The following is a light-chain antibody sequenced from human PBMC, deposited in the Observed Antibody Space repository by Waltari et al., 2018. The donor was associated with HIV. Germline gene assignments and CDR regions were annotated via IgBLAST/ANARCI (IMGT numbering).Light chain of an antibody. Sequence: SYVLTQPPSVSVATGQTARITCGGNKTGSKSVHWYQQKAGQAPVLVVYNGSDRPSGIPERFSGSRSGNTATLTISRVEAGDEADYYCHVWDRSSDHHVFGTGTKVTVL. V-gene: IGLV3-21*02. J-gene: IGLJ1*01. CDR2: NGS. CDR3: HVWDRSSDHHV. CDR1: KTGSKS.